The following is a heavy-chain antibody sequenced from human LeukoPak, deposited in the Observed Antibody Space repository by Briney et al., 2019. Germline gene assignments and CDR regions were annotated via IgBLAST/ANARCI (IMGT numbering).Heavy chain of an antibody. CDR3: ARGPRGALDYYYYMDV. CDR2: IIPIFGTA. J-gene: IGHJ6*03. CDR1: GGTFSSYA. V-gene: IGHV1-69*05. D-gene: IGHD3-10*01. Sequence: ASVTVSCKASGGTFSSYAISWVRQAPGKGLEWMGGIIPIFGTANYAQKFQGRVTITTDESTSTAYMELSSLRSEDTAVYYCARGPRGALDYYYYMDVWGKGTTVTVSS.